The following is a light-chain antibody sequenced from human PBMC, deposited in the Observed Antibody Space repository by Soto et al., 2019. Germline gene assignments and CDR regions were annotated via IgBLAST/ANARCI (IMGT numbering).Light chain of an antibody. CDR2: EVS. CDR3: SSYAGSNNYV. J-gene: IGLJ1*01. CDR1: SSDVGSYDF. Sequence: QSVLTQPPSASGSPGQSVTISCTGTSSDVGSYDFVSWYQQYPGRAPRLMIYEVSKRPSGVPDRSSGSKSGNTASLTVSGLQAEDEADYYCSSYAGSNNYVFGTGTKLTVL. V-gene: IGLV2-8*01.